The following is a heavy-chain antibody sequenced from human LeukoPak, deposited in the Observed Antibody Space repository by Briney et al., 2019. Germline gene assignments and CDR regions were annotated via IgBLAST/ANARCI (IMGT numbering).Heavy chain of an antibody. J-gene: IGHJ4*02. V-gene: IGHV4-59*01. Sequence: SETLSLTCTVSGGSMSNYYWSWIRQPPGKGLEWIGYIYYSGSTNYNPSLKSRVTISVDTSKNQFSLKLNSVTAADTAVYFCARNSGIYHYYFDYWGQGTLATVSS. CDR3: ARNSGIYHYYFDY. D-gene: IGHD1-26*01. CDR2: IYYSGST. CDR1: GGSMSNYY.